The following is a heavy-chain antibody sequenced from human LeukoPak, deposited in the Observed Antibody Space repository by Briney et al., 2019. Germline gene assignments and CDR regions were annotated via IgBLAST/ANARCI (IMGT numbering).Heavy chain of an antibody. CDR1: GGSICSGDYY. V-gene: IGHV4-30-4*01. J-gene: IGHJ4*02. Sequence: TSETLSLTCTVSGGSICSGDYYWSWIRQPPGKGLEWIGYIYYSGSTYYNPSLKSRVTISVDTSKNQFSLKLSSVTAADTAVYYCARDHYDILTGYSPLGYWGQGTLVTVSS. CDR3: ARDHYDILTGYSPLGY. D-gene: IGHD3-9*01. CDR2: IYYSGST.